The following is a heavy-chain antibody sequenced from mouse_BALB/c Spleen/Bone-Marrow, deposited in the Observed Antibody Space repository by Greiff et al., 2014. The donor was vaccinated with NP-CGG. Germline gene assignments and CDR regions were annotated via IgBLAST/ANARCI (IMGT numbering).Heavy chain of an antibody. CDR2: IWGGGST. V-gene: IGHV2-6-5*01. CDR1: GFSLTDCG. D-gene: IGHD1-1*01. CDR3: AKHTLRYYAMDY. J-gene: IGHJ4*01. Sequence: VQLVESGPGLVAPSQSLSITCTVSGFSLTDCGVSWIRQPPGKGLEWLGVIWGGGSTYYNSSLKSRLSISKDNSKSQVFLKMNNLKTDDTAMYYCAKHTLRYYAMDYWGQGTSVTVSS.